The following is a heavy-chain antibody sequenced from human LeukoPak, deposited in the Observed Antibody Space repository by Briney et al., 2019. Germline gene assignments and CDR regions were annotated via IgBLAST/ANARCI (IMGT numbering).Heavy chain of an antibody. Sequence: ASVKVSCKASGDTFSSYGINWVRQAPGQGLEWMGGIIPILGTPNYAQRFQGRVTMTRDTSTSTVYMELSSLDSEDTAVYYCARESDVGKDFDCWGQGTLVTVSS. D-gene: IGHD1-1*01. V-gene: IGHV1-69*10. CDR2: IIPILGTP. CDR1: GDTFSSYG. CDR3: ARESDVGKDFDC. J-gene: IGHJ4*02.